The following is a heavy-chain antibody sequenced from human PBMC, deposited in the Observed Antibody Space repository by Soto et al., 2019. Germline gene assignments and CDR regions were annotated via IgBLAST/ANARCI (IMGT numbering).Heavy chain of an antibody. Sequence: CGVYGGSFSGYQWNWIRQSPGQGLEWIGEINHSGTTKYNPSLESRINLSVDTSKKQFSLKMFSVTAADTAIYYCARGWRFDPWGQGTQVTVSS. CDR2: INHSGTT. D-gene: IGHD1-1*01. V-gene: IGHV4-34*01. J-gene: IGHJ5*02. CDR3: ARGWRFDP. CDR1: GGSFSGYQ.